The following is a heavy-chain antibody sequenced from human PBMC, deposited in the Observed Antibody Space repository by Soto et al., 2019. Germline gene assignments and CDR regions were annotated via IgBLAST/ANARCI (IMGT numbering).Heavy chain of an antibody. D-gene: IGHD6-13*01. J-gene: IGHJ4*02. CDR1: GFTFSSYA. V-gene: IGHV3-23*01. CDR3: ARVAAAVPPKYYFDY. Sequence: EVQLLESGGGLVQPGGSLRLSCAASGFTFSSYAMSWVRQAPGKGLEWVSSISGSGGSTYYADSVKGRFTISRDNSKNTLYVQMNSLRAEDTAVYYCARVAAAVPPKYYFDYWGQGTLVTVSS. CDR2: ISGSGGST.